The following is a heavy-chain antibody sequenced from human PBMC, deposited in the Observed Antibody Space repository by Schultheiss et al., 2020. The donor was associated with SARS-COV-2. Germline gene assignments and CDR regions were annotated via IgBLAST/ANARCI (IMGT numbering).Heavy chain of an antibody. V-gene: IGHV3-33*01. Sequence: GGSLRLSCAASGFTFSSYGMNWVRQAPGKGLEWVAVIWYDGSNKYYADSVKGRFTTSRHNSKNTLYLQMNSLRAEDKAVYYCAREGLAGFDPWGQGTLVTVSS. CDR3: AREGLAGFDP. J-gene: IGHJ5*02. CDR2: IWYDGSNK. CDR1: GFTFSSYG.